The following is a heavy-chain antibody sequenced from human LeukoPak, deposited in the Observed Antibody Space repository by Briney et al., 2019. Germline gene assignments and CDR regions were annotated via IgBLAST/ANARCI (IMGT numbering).Heavy chain of an antibody. CDR2: ISGSSTYI. Sequence: GGSLRLSCAASGFTFSAYSMKWVRQAPGKGLEWVSSISGSSTYIYYADSVQGRFTISRDNAKNSLYLQLNSLRDEDTAVYYCAREYYDNSGYSHDYWGQGTLVTVSS. D-gene: IGHD3-22*01. CDR1: GFTFSAYS. J-gene: IGHJ4*02. CDR3: AREYYDNSGYSHDY. V-gene: IGHV3-21*01.